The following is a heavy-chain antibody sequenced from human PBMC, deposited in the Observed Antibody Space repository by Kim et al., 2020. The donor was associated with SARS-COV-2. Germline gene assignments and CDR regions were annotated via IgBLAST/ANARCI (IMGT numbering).Heavy chain of an antibody. CDR1: GFIFSSYA. J-gene: IGHJ6*02. Sequence: GGSLRLSCGDSGFIFSSYAMHWVRQAPGKGLEWVTVISYDGSNKYYADSVKGRFTISRDNSKNTLYLQMNSLRAEDTAVYYCARAGDSGYYYGMDVWGQGTTVTVSS. CDR3: ARAGDSGYYYGMDV. D-gene: IGHD7-27*01. CDR2: ISYDGSNK. V-gene: IGHV3-30*04.